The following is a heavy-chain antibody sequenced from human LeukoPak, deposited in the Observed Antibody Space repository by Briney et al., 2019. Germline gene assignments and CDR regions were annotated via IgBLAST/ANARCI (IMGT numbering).Heavy chain of an antibody. Sequence: GGSLRLSCTASGFTFSHYWMTWVRQVPGKGLEWVANIKQDGSEEYYVDSVKGRFTISRDNAKNSLYLQMSSLRAEDTAVYCCARDSGYSAYDTWGQGTLVTVSS. CDR2: IKQDGSEE. D-gene: IGHD5-12*01. V-gene: IGHV3-7*01. J-gene: IGHJ5*02. CDR3: ARDSGYSAYDT. CDR1: GFTFSHYW.